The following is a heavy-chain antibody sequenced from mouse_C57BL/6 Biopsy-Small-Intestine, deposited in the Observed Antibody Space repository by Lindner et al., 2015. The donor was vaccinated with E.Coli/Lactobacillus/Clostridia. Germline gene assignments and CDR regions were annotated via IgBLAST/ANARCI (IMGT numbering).Heavy chain of an antibody. CDR3: AREAQASWFAY. V-gene: IGHV5-6*01. D-gene: IGHD3-2*02. J-gene: IGHJ3*01. CDR1: GFTFSNYG. CDR2: ISGGGIYT. Sequence: VQLQESGGDLVKPGGSLKLSCAASGFTFSNYGMSWVRQTPDKRLEWVATISGGGIYTSYLDSVKGRFTISRDSAKNTLYLQMNSLKSDDSAMYFCAREAQASWFAYWGQGTLVTVSA.